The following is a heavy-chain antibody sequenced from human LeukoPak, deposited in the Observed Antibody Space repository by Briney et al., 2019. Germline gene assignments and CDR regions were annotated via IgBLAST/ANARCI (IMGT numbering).Heavy chain of an antibody. Sequence: PSETLSLTCTVSGGSISSGGYYWSWLRQPPGKGLEWIGYIYHSGSTYYNPSLKSRVTISVDRSKNQSSLKLSSVTAADTAVYYCAREPSYSSSAGHWGQGTLVTVSS. V-gene: IGHV4-30-2*01. D-gene: IGHD6-6*01. CDR3: AREPSYSSSAGH. CDR2: IYHSGST. J-gene: IGHJ4*02. CDR1: GGSISSGGYY.